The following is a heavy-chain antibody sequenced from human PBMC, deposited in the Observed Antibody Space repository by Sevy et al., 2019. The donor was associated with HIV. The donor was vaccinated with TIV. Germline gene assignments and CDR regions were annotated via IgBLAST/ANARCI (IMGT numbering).Heavy chain of an antibody. CDR3: ARGKSGYGYGLDY. Sequence: GGSLRLSCAASGFPVSSNYMSWVRQAPGKGLEWISVIYSDGSTYHADSVKGRFTISRDNSKNTLYLQMNSLRVEDTAVYYCARGKSGYGYGLDYWGQGTLVTVSS. D-gene: IGHD5-18*01. CDR2: IYSDGST. J-gene: IGHJ4*02. CDR1: GFPVSSNY. V-gene: IGHV3-66*01.